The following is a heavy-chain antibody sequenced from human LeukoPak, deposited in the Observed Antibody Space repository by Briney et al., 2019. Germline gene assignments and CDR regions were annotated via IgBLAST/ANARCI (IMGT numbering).Heavy chain of an antibody. CDR1: GGSISSHY. CDR2: IYYSGST. CDR3: ARVGDYGPWYFDL. V-gene: IGHV4-59*11. J-gene: IGHJ2*01. Sequence: SETLSLTCTVSGGSISSHYWSWIRQPPGKALEWIGYIYYSGSTHYNPSLKSRVTISVDTSKNQFSLKLSSVTAADTAVYYCARVGDYGPWYFDLWGRGTLVTVSS. D-gene: IGHD4/OR15-4a*01.